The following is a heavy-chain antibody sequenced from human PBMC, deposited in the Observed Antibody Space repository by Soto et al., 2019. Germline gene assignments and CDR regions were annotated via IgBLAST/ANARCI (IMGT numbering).Heavy chain of an antibody. Sequence: GGSLRLSCAASGFTFSRYWMNWVRQAPGKGLERVANIKQDGTEKNYVDSVKGRFTISRDNARKSLYLQMDSLRAEDTAVYFCARGDTPMITGMDSFDIWGQVTMVTVSS. CDR1: GFTFSRYW. V-gene: IGHV3-7*01. CDR3: ARGDTPMITGMDSFDI. CDR2: IKQDGTEK. J-gene: IGHJ3*02. D-gene: IGHD5-18*01.